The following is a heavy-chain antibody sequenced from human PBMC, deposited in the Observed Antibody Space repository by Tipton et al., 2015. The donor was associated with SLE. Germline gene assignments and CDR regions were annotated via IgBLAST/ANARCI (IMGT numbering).Heavy chain of an antibody. J-gene: IGHJ6*03. CDR3: ARGGFIAYYYYYMDV. CDR2: INHSGST. D-gene: IGHD3-16*02. CDR1: GGSISSANYY. Sequence: LRLSCTVSGGSISSANYYWSWIRQPPGKGLEWIGEINHSGSTNYNPSLKSRLTISVDTSKNQFSLKLSSVTAADTAVYYCARGGFIAYYYYYMDVWGKGTTVTVSS. V-gene: IGHV4-39*07.